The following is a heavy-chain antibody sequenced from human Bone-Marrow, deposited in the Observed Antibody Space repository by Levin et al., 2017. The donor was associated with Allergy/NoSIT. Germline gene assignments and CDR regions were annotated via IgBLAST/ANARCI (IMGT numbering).Heavy chain of an antibody. CDR3: ARATGATTY. Sequence: SQTLSLTCTVSGGSISSSSYYWGWIRQPPGKGLEWIGSIYYSGSTYYNPSLKSRVTISVDTSKNQFSLKLSSVTAADTAVYYCARATGATTYWGQGTLVTVSS. J-gene: IGHJ4*02. V-gene: IGHV4-39*07. CDR1: GGSISSSSYY. CDR2: IYYSGST. D-gene: IGHD1-26*01.